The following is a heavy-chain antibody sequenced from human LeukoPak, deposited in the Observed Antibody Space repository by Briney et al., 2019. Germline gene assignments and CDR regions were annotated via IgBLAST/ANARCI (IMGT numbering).Heavy chain of an antibody. CDR1: GFTFSSYG. CDR3: AKDQNVLLWFGEFGDTGPIDY. V-gene: IGHV3-30*18. CDR2: ISYDGSNK. Sequence: GRSLRLSCAASGFTFSSYGMHWVRQAPGKGLEWVAVISYDGSNKYYADSVRGRFTISRDNSKNTLYLQMNSLRAEDTAVYYCAKDQNVLLWFGEFGDTGPIDYWGQGTLVTVSS. D-gene: IGHD3-10*01. J-gene: IGHJ4*02.